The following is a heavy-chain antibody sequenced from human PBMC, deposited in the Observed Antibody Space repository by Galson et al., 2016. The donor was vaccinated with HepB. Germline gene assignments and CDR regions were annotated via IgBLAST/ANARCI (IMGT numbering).Heavy chain of an antibody. J-gene: IGHJ4*02. CDR1: GFSVSSNY. CDR3: AKDGPTVGLFDY. Sequence: SLRLSCAASGFSVSSNYMSWVRQAPGKGLEWVSLIYSGGSTYYADSVKGRFTISRGSSKNTLSLQMNSLRPEDTAVYYCAKDGPTVGLFDYGGQGTLVTVSS. V-gene: IGHV3-53*05. D-gene: IGHD1-26*01. CDR2: IYSGGST.